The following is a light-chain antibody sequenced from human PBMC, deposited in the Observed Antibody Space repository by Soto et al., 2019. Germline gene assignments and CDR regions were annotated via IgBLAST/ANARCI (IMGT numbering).Light chain of an antibody. CDR3: QQYNNWPPWT. CDR1: QSVSSN. Sequence: EIVMTQSPATLSVSPGERATLSCRASQSVSSNLAWYQQKPGQAPRLHIYGASTRATGIPARFSGSGSGTEFTLTISSLQSEDCAVYYCQQYNNWPPWTFGQGTKVEIK. J-gene: IGKJ1*01. V-gene: IGKV3-15*01. CDR2: GAS.